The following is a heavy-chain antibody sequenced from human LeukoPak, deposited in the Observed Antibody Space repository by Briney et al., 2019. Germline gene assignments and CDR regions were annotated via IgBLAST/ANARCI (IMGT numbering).Heavy chain of an antibody. CDR3: ARRDGYTYYFDY. CDR1: GGSISSYY. J-gene: IGHJ4*02. CDR2: IHYSGST. D-gene: IGHD5-24*01. Sequence: SETLSLTCTVSGGSISSYYWSWIRQPPEKELEWIGYIHYSGSTNYNPSLKSRVTISVDTSKNQFSLKLSSVTAADTAVYYCARRDGYTYYFDYWGQGTLVTVSS. V-gene: IGHV4-59*01.